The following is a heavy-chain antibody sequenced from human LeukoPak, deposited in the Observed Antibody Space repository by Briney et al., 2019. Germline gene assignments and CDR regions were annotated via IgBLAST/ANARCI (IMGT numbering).Heavy chain of an antibody. V-gene: IGHV4-30-2*01. Sequence: SQTLSLTCTVSGGSISSGGYYRSWIRQPPGKGLEWIGYIYHSGSTYYNPSLKSRVTISVDRSKNQFSLKLSSVTAADTAVYYCARKRLTGAEAFDIWGQGTMVTVSS. CDR3: ARKRLTGAEAFDI. CDR2: IYHSGST. D-gene: IGHD7-27*01. CDR1: GGSISSGGYY. J-gene: IGHJ3*02.